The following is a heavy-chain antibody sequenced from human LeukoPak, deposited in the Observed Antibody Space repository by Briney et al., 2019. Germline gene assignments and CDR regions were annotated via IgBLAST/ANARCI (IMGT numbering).Heavy chain of an antibody. CDR2: IGSSSPYI. Sequence: PGGSLRLSCAASGFTFSNYAMGWVRQAPGKGLEWVSSIGSSSPYIYYADSLKGRFIISRDNSKNSLFLQMNSLRAEDTAVYYCARDADILTAYSFDYWGQGTLVTVSS. CDR3: ARDADILTAYSFDY. J-gene: IGHJ4*01. CDR1: GFTFSNYA. V-gene: IGHV3-21*01. D-gene: IGHD3-9*01.